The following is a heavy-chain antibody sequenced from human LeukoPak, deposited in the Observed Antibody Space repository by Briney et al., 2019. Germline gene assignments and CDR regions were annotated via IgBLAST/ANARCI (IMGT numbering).Heavy chain of an antibody. Sequence: PSETLPLTCTVSGYSNSSGYYWGWIRQPPGKGLEWIGSIYHSGSTYYNPSLKSRVTISVDTSKNQFSLKLSSVTAADTAVYYCARDWVVTIFGVTRGYFDYWGQGTLVTVSS. CDR3: ARDWVVTIFGVTRGYFDY. CDR2: IYHSGST. V-gene: IGHV4-38-2*02. CDR1: GYSNSSGYY. D-gene: IGHD3-3*01. J-gene: IGHJ4*02.